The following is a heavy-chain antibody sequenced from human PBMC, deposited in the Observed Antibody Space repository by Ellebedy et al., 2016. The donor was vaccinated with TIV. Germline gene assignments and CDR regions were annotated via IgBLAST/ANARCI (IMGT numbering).Heavy chain of an antibody. CDR3: AAVQSWEAVFDM. Sequence: PGGSLRLSCAASGFIFSGYCMHWVRQAPGKGLVWVSRINSDRSDTAYADSVRGRFTISRDNAKNTLYLQMKSMRAEDTVVYYCAAVQSWEAVFDMWGQGTMVTVSS. D-gene: IGHD4-11*01. CDR2: INSDRSDT. J-gene: IGHJ3*02. CDR1: GFIFSGYC. V-gene: IGHV3-74*01.